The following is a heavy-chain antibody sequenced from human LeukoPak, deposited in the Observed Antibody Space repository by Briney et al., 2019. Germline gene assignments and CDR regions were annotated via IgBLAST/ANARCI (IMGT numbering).Heavy chain of an antibody. CDR3: ASVYLYGMDV. J-gene: IGHJ6*02. D-gene: IGHD2-8*01. V-gene: IGHV1-69*05. Sequence: SVKVSCKASGGTFSSYAISWVRQAPGQGLEWMGGIIPIFGTANYAQKFQGRVTMTRDTPTNTVYMELSSLRTEDTAVYYCASVYLYGMDVWGQGTTVTVSS. CDR2: IIPIFGTA. CDR1: GGTFSSYA.